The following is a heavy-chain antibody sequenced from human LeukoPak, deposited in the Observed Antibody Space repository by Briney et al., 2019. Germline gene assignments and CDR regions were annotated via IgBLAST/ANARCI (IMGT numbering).Heavy chain of an antibody. CDR1: GFTLSNYW. D-gene: IGHD6-13*01. V-gene: IGHV3-7*04. CDR2: IRQDGNEK. CDR3: ARLRAAQTYDC. J-gene: IGHJ4*02. Sequence: GGSLRLSCAGAGFTLSNYWMSWVRQAPGKGLEWVANIRQDGNEKYYVDSVKGRFTVSRDNPKNSLYLQMNSLRAEDTAIYYCARLRAAQTYDCWGQGTLVTVSS.